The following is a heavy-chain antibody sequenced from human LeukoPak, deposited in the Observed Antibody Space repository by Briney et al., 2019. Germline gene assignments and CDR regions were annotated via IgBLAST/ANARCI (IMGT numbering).Heavy chain of an antibody. J-gene: IGHJ4*02. Sequence: GGSLRLSCAASGFTFRSYAMQWVRQAPGKGLEWVSYITYNSGTIFYADSVKGRFTISRDNAKDSLYLQMSSLRDEDTAVYYCARDPPAKTYYYGSGGDYWGQGTLITVSS. V-gene: IGHV3-48*02. CDR3: ARDPPAKTYYYGSGGDY. CDR2: ITYNSGTI. D-gene: IGHD3-10*01. CDR1: GFTFRSYA.